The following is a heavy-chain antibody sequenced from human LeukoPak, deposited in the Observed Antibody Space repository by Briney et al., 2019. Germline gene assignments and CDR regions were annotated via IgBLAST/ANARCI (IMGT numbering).Heavy chain of an antibody. CDR3: ARDRVVVVPAAMLYYYGMDV. CDR1: GYTFTGYY. D-gene: IGHD2-2*01. J-gene: IGHJ6*02. V-gene: IGHV1-2*02. Sequence: ASVKVSCKASGYTFTGYYMHWVRQAPGQGLEWMGWINPNSGGTNYAQKFQGRVTMTRDTSICTAYMELSRLRSDDTAVYYCARDRVVVVPAAMLYYYGMDVWGQGTTVTVSS. CDR2: INPNSGGT.